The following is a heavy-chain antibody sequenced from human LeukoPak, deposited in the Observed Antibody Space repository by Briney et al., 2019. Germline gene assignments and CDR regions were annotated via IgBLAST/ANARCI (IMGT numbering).Heavy chain of an antibody. CDR2: VSGDGRSI. Sequence: GGSLRLSCAASGFSFSSYWMHWVRQAPGKGLAWVSRVSGDGRSIDYADSVKGRFTISRDDAKNTLWLQTNSLRAEDTAVYYCARGGESNQNSFDYWGQGTLVTVSS. V-gene: IGHV3-74*01. J-gene: IGHJ4*02. CDR3: ARGGESNQNSFDY. CDR1: GFSFSSYW. D-gene: IGHD3-10*01.